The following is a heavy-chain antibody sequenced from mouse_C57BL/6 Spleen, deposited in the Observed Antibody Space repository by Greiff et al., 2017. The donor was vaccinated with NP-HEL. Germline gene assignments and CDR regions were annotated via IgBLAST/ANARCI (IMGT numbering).Heavy chain of an antibody. Sequence: EVQLQQSGPVLVKPGASVKMSCKASGYTFTDYYMNWVKQSHGKSLEWIGVINPYNGGTSYNQKFKGKATLTVDKSSSTAYMELNSLTSEDSAVYYCARRGWDDFDYWGQGTTLTVSS. CDR2: INPYNGGT. J-gene: IGHJ2*01. CDR1: GYTFTDYY. V-gene: IGHV1-19*01. CDR3: ARRGWDDFDY. D-gene: IGHD4-1*01.